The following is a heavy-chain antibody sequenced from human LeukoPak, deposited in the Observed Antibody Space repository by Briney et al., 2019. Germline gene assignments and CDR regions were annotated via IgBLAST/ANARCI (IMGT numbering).Heavy chain of an antibody. CDR3: AKDLSVSRAAAGTSRFDP. D-gene: IGHD6-13*01. J-gene: IGHJ5*02. CDR1: GFTFSSYA. CDR2: ISGSGGST. V-gene: IGHV3-23*01. Sequence: GGSLRLSCAASGFTFSSYAMSWVRQAPGKGLEWVSAISGSGGSTYYADSVKGRFTISRDNSKNTLYLQMNSLRAEDTAVYCCAKDLSVSRAAAGTSRFDPWGQGTLVTVSS.